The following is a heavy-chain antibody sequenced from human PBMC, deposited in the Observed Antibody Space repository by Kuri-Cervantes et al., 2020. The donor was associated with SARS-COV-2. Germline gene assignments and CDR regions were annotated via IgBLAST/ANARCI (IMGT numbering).Heavy chain of an antibody. V-gene: IGHV4-39*07. Sequence: SETLSLTCKVSGASINSGSDCWGWIRQPPGKGMEWIGSIHYSGSTYYNPSLESRLTITVDTAKNQFSLKLSSVTAADTAVYYCARGERGYSYGSYYYYMDVWGKGTTVTVSS. CDR1: GASINSGSDC. J-gene: IGHJ6*03. CDR2: IHYSGST. D-gene: IGHD5-18*01. CDR3: ARGERGYSYGSYYYYMDV.